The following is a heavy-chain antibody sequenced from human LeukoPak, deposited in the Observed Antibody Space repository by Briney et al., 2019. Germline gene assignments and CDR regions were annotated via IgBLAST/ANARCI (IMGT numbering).Heavy chain of an antibody. CDR1: GGSFSGYY. D-gene: IGHD5-18*01. CDR3: AKDRPYSYGRGSYYFDY. CDR2: INHSGST. Sequence: SETLSLTCAVYGGSFSGYYWSWIRQPPGKGLEWIGEINHSGSTNYNPSLKSRVTISVDTSKNQFSLKLSSVTAADTAVYYCAKDRPYSYGRGSYYFDYWGQGTLVTVSS. J-gene: IGHJ4*02. V-gene: IGHV4-34*01.